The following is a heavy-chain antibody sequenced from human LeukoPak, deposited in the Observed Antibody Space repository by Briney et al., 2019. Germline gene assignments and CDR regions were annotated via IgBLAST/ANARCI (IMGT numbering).Heavy chain of an antibody. V-gene: IGHV4-4*02. D-gene: IGHD3-10*01. Sequence: PSETLSLTCAVSGGSISSSNWWSWVRQPPGKGLEWIGEIYHSGSTNYNPSLKSRVTISVDKSKNQFSLKLSSVTAADTAVYYCAVGGVYLRGGAEAFDIWGQGTMVTVS. CDR2: IYHSGST. CDR3: AVGGVYLRGGAEAFDI. CDR1: GGSISSSNW. J-gene: IGHJ3*02.